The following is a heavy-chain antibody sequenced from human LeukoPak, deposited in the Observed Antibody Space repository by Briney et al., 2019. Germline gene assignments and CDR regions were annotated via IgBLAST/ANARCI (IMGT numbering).Heavy chain of an antibody. V-gene: IGHV4-39*01. J-gene: IGHJ3*02. CDR3: AWGTGVWFGESGAFDI. CDR2: IYYSGST. CDR1: GGSISSSSYY. D-gene: IGHD3-10*01. Sequence: PSETLSLTCTVSGGSISSSSYYWGWIRQPPGKGLEWIGSIYYSGSTYYNPSLKSRVTISVDTSKNQSSLKLSSVTAADTAVYYCAWGTGVWFGESGAFDIWGQGTMVTVSS.